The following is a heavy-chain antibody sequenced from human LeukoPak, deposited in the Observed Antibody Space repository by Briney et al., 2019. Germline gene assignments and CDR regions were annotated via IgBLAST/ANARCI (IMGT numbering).Heavy chain of an antibody. J-gene: IGHJ4*02. CDR2: IYSGGST. D-gene: IGHD6-13*01. Sequence: GGSLRLSCAASGFTFSSYAMHWVRQAPGKGLEWVSVIYSGGSTYYADSVKGRFTISRDNSKNTLYLQMNSLRAEDTAVYYCARGDSSSWYFTLRSPGFDYWGQGTLVTVSS. CDR3: ARGDSSSWYFTLRSPGFDY. CDR1: GFTFSSYA. V-gene: IGHV3-53*01.